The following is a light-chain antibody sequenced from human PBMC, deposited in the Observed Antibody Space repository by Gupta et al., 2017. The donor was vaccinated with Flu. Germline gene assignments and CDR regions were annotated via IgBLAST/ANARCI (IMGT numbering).Light chain of an antibody. CDR3: QQDDSTPLT. V-gene: IGKV4-1*01. CDR2: WAS. CDR1: QSVLYSSNNKNY. Sequence: DIVMTQSPASLAVPLGERATINCKSSQSVLYSSNNKNYLAWYQQKPGQPPKLLIYWASTRESGVPDRFSGSGSGTDFTLTISSLQAEDVAVYYCQQDDSTPLTFGGGTKVEIK. J-gene: IGKJ4*01.